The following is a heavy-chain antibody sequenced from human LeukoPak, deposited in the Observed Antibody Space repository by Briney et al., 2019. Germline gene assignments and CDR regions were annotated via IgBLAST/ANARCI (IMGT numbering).Heavy chain of an antibody. CDR2: ISRNGGTT. D-gene: IGHD5-24*01. CDR1: GFTLSSYP. CDR3: ARGDGYNYYFYYMDV. V-gene: IGHV3-64*01. Sequence: GGSLRLSCAASGFTLSSYPMHWVRQAPGKGLEYVSSISRNGGTTYYANALKGGFTISRDTSKNTLYLQMGSLRAEDMAVYYCARGDGYNYYFYYMDVWGKGTTVTVSS. J-gene: IGHJ6*03.